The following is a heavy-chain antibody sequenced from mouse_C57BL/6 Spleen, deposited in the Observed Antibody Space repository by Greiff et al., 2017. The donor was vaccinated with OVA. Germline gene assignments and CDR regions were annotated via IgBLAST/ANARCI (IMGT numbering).Heavy chain of an antibody. V-gene: IGHV1-4*01. J-gene: IGHJ3*01. CDR2: INPSSGYT. CDR3: ARSCKKGFAY. Sequence: VQLKQSGAELARPGASVKMSCKASGYTFTNYTMHWVKQRPGQGLEWIGYINPSSGYTKYNQKFKDKATLTADKSSSTAYMQLSSLTSEDSAVYYCARSCKKGFAYWGQGTLVTVSA. CDR1: GYTFTNYT.